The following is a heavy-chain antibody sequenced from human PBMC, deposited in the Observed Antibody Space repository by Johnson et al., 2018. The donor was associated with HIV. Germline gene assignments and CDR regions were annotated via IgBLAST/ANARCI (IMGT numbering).Heavy chain of an antibody. J-gene: IGHJ3*02. CDR2: ISGSGGST. CDR1: GFTFSSYA. D-gene: IGHD6-13*01. V-gene: IGHV3-23*04. CDR3: AKDQWSSSWTNDAFDI. Sequence: VQLVESGGGVVQPGRSLRLSCAASGFTFSSYAMSWVRQAPGKGLEWVSAISGSGGSTYYATPVKGRFTISRDNSKNTLYLQMNSLRAEDTAVYYCAKDQWSSSWTNDAFDIWGQGTMVTVSS.